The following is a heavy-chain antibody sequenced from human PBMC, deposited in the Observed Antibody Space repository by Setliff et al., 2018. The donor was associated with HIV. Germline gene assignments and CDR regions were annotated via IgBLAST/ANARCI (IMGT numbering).Heavy chain of an antibody. D-gene: IGHD6-19*01. V-gene: IGHV1-18*04. J-gene: IGHJ4*02. CDR2: TYLGAT. Sequence: ASVKVSCKTSGYTFTSYGMNWIRQAPGQGLEWMGWTYLGATNYAQRFRDRFTVTTDTSTSTAYMELNSLRVEDTAMYYCTKDHLSGWASDCWGQGTLVTVSS. CDR1: GYTFTSYG. CDR3: TKDHLSGWASDC.